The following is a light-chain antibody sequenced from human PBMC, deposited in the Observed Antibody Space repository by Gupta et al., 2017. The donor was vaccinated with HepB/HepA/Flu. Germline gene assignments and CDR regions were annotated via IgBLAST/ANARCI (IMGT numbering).Light chain of an antibody. CDR2: KDT. CDR3: QSADNSGTYVV. Sequence: SYELTQPPSVSVSPGQPARITCSGDALSNQYTYWYQQKPGQTPVLVIFKDTERPSGIPERFSGSNSGTTGALTISGVQAEDEAAYYCQSADNSGTYVVFGGGTRLTV. J-gene: IGLJ3*02. CDR1: ALSNQY. V-gene: IGLV3-25*03.